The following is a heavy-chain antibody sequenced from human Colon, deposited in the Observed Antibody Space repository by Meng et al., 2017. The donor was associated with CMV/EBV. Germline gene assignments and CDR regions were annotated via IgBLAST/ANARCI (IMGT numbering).Heavy chain of an antibody. CDR1: GFTFGDYA. D-gene: IGHD3-22*01. CDR3: TRVSSLSDDSSGTFDY. V-gene: IGHV3-49*04. J-gene: IGHJ4*02. Sequence: LSLTCTASGFTFGDYAMSWVRQAPGKGLEWVGFIRSKAYGGTTEYAASVKGRFTISRDDSKSIAYLQMNSLKTEDTAVYYCTRVSSLSDDSSGTFDYWGQGTLVTVSS. CDR2: IRSKAYGGTT.